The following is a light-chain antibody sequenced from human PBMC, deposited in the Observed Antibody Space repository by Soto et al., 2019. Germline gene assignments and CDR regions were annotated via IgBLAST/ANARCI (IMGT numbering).Light chain of an antibody. CDR3: QQRSNWPPWT. CDR2: DAS. V-gene: IGKV3-11*01. J-gene: IGKJ1*01. CDR1: QSVSSY. Sequence: EIVLTQSPATLSLSPGERATLSCRDSQSVSSYLAWYQQKPGQAPRLLIYDASNRATGIPARFSGSGSGTDFTLTISSLEPEDFAVYYCQQRSNWPPWTFGQGTKVEI.